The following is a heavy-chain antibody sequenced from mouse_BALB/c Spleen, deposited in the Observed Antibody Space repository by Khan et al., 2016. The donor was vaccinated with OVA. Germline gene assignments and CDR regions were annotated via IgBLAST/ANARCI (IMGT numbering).Heavy chain of an antibody. D-gene: IGHD4-1*01. J-gene: IGHJ3*01. V-gene: IGHV5-6*01. CDR3: SSHLTGSFAY. CDR1: GFTFSSYG. Sequence: VQLKESGGDLVKPGGSLKLSCAASGFTFSSYGMSWVRQTPDKRLEWVATISSAGDYTYYPDNVKGRFTISRDNAKNTLYLQMSSLNAEDTAMFYCSSHLTGSFAYWGQGTLVTVSA. CDR2: ISSAGDYT.